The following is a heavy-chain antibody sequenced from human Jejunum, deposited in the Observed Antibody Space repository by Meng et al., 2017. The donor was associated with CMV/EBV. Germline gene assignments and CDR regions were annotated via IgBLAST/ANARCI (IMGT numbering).Heavy chain of an antibody. CDR3: ASPLGILGIVDL. J-gene: IGHJ2*01. D-gene: IGHD7-27*01. CDR2: IYYSGST. Sequence: LQLTGSGPGLVKPSETLSLTCTVSVGSISSSSYYWGWIRQPPGKGLEWIGSIYYSGSTYYNPSLKSRVTISVDTSKNQFSLKLSSVTAADTAVYHCASPLGILGIVDLWGRGTLVTVSS. CDR1: VGSISSSSYY. V-gene: IGHV4-39*01.